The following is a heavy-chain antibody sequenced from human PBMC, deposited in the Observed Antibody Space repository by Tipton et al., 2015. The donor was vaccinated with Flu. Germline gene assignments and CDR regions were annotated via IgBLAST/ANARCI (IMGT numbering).Heavy chain of an antibody. J-gene: IGHJ4*02. CDR3: ARGESGSYFN. CDR2: IYYSGST. Sequence: LRLSCTVSGGSISSSSYYWGWIRQPPGKGLEWIGSIYYSGSTYYNPSLKSRVTISVDTSKNQFSLKLSSVTAADTAVYYCARGESGSYFNWGQGTLVTVSS. D-gene: IGHD1-26*01. V-gene: IGHV4-39*01. CDR1: GGSISSSSYY.